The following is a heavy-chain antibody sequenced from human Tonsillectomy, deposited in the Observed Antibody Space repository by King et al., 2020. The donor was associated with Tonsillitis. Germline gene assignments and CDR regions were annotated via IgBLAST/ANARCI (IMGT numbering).Heavy chain of an antibody. CDR3: ARHIGASRAFDI. CDR1: GGSIRSYY. D-gene: IGHD3-3*01. Sequence: VQLQESGPGLVKPSETLSLTCTVSGGSIRSYYWSWIRQPPGEGLEWIGYIYYSGSTNYNPSLKGRITMSVDTSKNQISLKLTSVTAADTAVYYCARHIGASRAFDIWGQGAMVTVSS. V-gene: IGHV4-59*01. CDR2: IYYSGST. J-gene: IGHJ3*02.